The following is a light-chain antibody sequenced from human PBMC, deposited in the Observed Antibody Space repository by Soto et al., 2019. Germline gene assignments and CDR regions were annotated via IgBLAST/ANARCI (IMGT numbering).Light chain of an antibody. V-gene: IGKV3-20*01. CDR3: QQYCSSPPYT. CDR2: GAS. CDR1: QSVSSSY. Sequence: EMVLTQSPGTLSLSPGERATLACRASQSVSSSYLAWYQQKPGQAPRLLIYGASSRATGIPDRFSGSGSGTDFTLTISRLEPEDFAVYYCQQYCSSPPYTFGQGTKLEIK. J-gene: IGKJ2*01.